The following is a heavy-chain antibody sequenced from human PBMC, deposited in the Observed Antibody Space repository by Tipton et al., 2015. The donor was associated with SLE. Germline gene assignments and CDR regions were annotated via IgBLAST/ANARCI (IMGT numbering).Heavy chain of an antibody. CDR2: IHYSGST. CDR1: GGSISSYY. V-gene: IGHV4-59*12. CDR3: ARGQLMGRAAPYIDV. Sequence: TLSLTCTVSGGSISSYYWSWIRQPPGKGLEWIGYIHYSGSTNYNPSLKSRVTISVDTSKNQISLKLSSVTAADTAVYYCARGQLMGRAAPYIDVWGRGTTVIVSS. J-gene: IGHJ6*03. D-gene: IGHD1-1*01.